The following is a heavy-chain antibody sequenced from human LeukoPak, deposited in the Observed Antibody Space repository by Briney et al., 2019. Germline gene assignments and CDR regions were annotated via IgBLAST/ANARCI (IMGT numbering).Heavy chain of an antibody. J-gene: IGHJ4*02. CDR2: ISWNSGSI. CDR1: GFTFDDYA. V-gene: IGHV3-9*01. D-gene: IGHD2-15*01. CDR3: AKEAEEGIVVVVAATGYFDY. Sequence: GGSLRLSCAASGFTFDDYAMHWVRQAPGKGLEWVSGISWNSGSIGYADSVKGRFTISRDNAKNSLYLQMNSLRAEDTALYYCAKEAEEGIVVVVAATGYFDYWGQGTLVTVSS.